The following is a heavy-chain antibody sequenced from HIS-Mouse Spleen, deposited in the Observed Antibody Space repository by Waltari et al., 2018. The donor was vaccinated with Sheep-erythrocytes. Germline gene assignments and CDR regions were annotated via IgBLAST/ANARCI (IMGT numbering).Heavy chain of an antibody. V-gene: IGHV3-15*01. J-gene: IGHJ4*02. D-gene: IGHD1-26*01. CDR1: GFTFSNAW. Sequence: EVQLVESGGGLVKPGGSLRLSCAASGFTFSNAWMSWVRQAPGKGLGWVGRIKRKTDGGTKDYAAPVKGRFTISRDDSKNTLYLQMNSLKTEDTAVYYCTTEGVGDYWGQGTLVTVSS. CDR3: TTEGVGDY. CDR2: IKRKTDGGTK.